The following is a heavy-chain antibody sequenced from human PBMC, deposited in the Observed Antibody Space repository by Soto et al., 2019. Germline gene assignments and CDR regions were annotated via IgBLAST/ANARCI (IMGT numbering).Heavy chain of an antibody. D-gene: IGHD3-3*02. V-gene: IGHV1-2*02. CDR3: ARSLLNVILPLAY. Sequence: QIQLVQSGAEVKKPGASVKVSCKASGYTFSGYYMHWVRQAPGQGLEWMGWINTLSGDTSFPQKFQGRLAMTRDTSIDTAFMEVSRLTSDDTAIYYCARSLLNVILPLAYWGQGTLVSVSS. CDR1: GYTFSGYY. CDR2: INTLSGDT. J-gene: IGHJ4*02.